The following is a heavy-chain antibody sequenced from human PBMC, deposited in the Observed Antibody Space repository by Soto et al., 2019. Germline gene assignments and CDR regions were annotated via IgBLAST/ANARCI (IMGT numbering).Heavy chain of an antibody. CDR1: GFTFSSYA. CDR3: VKLYGRHYYDSSGYDYYYGMDV. J-gene: IGHJ6*02. Sequence: GGSLRLSCSASGFTFSSYAMHWVRQAPGKGLEYVSAISSNGGSTYYADSVKGRFTISRDNSKNTLYLQMSSLRAEDTAVYYCVKLYGRHYYDSSGYDYYYGMDVWGQGTTVTVSS. CDR2: ISSNGGST. V-gene: IGHV3-64D*08. D-gene: IGHD3-22*01.